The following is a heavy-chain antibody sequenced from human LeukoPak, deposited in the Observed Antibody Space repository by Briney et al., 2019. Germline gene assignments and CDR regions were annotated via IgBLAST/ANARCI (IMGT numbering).Heavy chain of an antibody. V-gene: IGHV1-18*01. CDR1: GYTFTSYG. D-gene: IGHD4-23*01. J-gene: IGHJ4*02. CDR2: ISAYNGNT. Sequence: ASVKVSCKASGYTFTSYGISWVRQAPGQGLEWMGWISAYNGNTNYAQKFQGRVTITADESTSTAYMELSSLRSEDTAVYYCARYPDYGGNFYFDYWGQGTLVTVSS. CDR3: ARYPDYGGNFYFDY.